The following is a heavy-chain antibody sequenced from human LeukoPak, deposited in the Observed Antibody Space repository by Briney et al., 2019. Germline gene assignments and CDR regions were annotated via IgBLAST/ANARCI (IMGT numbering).Heavy chain of an antibody. J-gene: IGHJ4*02. D-gene: IGHD7-27*01. V-gene: IGHV3-30*02. Sequence: GGSLRLSCAGYGFTFSNYAMTWVRQAPGKGLEWVAFIRYDGDEKYYADSVKGRFTISRDNSKNALYLQMNSLRAEDTAVYYCARGDWGMYYFDYWGQGALVTVSS. CDR2: IRYDGDEK. CDR3: ARGDWGMYYFDY. CDR1: GFTFSNYA.